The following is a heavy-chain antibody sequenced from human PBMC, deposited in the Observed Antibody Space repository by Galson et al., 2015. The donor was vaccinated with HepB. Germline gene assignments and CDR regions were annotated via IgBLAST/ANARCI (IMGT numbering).Heavy chain of an antibody. CDR2: INPNSGGT. V-gene: IGHV1-2*02. Sequence: SVKVSCKASGYTFTGYYMHWVRQAPGQGLEWMGWINPNSGGTNYAQKFQGRVTMTRDTSISTAYMELRSLRSDDTAVYYCARDNGILGAMLGYWGQGTLVTVSS. CDR1: GYTFTGYY. CDR3: ARDNGILGAMLGY. D-gene: IGHD1-26*01. J-gene: IGHJ4*02.